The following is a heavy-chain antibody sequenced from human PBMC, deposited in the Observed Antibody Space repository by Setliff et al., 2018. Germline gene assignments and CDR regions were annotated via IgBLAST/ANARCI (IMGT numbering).Heavy chain of an antibody. V-gene: IGHV3-21*01. CDR1: GFTFSSYS. CDR2: ISSSSSYI. CDR3: ARATLTIFGVVTPFDY. D-gene: IGHD3-3*01. Sequence: PGGSLRLSCAASGFTFSSYSMNWVRQAPGKGLEWVSSISSSSSYIYYADSVKGRFTISRDNAKNPLYLQTNSLRAEDTAVYYCARATLTIFGVVTPFDYWGQGTPVTVSS. J-gene: IGHJ4*02.